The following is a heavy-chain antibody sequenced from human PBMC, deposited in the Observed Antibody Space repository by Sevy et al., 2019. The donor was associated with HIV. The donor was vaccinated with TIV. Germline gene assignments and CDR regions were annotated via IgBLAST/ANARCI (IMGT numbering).Heavy chain of an antibody. D-gene: IGHD3-3*01. CDR2: IYSGGTT. CDR1: GFTVSSNY. J-gene: IGHJ6*02. Sequence: GSLRLSCAASGFTVSSNYMSWVRQAPGKGLEWVSVIYSGGTTYYADSVKGRFTISRDNSKNTLNLQMNNLRAEDTAVYYCAREREFTIFGVLIEYGMDVWGQGTTVTVSS. CDR3: AREREFTIFGVLIEYGMDV. V-gene: IGHV3-53*01.